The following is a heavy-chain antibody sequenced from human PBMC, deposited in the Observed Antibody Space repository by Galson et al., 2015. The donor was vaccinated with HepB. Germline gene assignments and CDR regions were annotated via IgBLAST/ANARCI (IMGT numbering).Heavy chain of an antibody. Sequence: SLRLSCAASGFTFSSYGMHWVRQAPGEGLEWVAVISYDGSNKYYADSVKGRFTISRDNSKNTLYLQMNSLRAEDTAVYYCAKEEVGRIYDYVWGRPGVDGMDVWGQGTTVTVSS. CDR3: AKEEVGRIYDYVWGRPGVDGMDV. CDR2: ISYDGSNK. D-gene: IGHD3-16*01. CDR1: GFTFSSYG. V-gene: IGHV3-30*18. J-gene: IGHJ6*02.